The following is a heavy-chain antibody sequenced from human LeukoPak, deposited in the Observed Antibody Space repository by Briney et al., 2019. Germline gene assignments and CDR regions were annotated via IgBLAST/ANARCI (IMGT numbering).Heavy chain of an antibody. V-gene: IGHV3-74*01. CDR2: IASDGSST. CDR3: AKVGDTAMVYAFDI. CDR1: GFTFSSYW. J-gene: IGHJ3*02. D-gene: IGHD5-18*01. Sequence: GGSLRLSCAASGFTFSSYWMNWVRQAPGKGLVWVSRIASDGSSTTYADSVKGRFSISRDSAKNTLYLQMNSLRVEDTAVYYCAKVGDTAMVYAFDIWGQGTMVTVSS.